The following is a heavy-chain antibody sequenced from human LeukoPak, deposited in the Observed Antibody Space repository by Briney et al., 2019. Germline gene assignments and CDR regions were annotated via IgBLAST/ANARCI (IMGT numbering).Heavy chain of an antibody. Sequence: ASVKVSCKASGYTFTSYYMHWVRQAPGQGLEWMGIINPSGGSTSYAQKFQGRVTMTRDTSTSTVYMELSSLRSEDTAVYYCARDSYCGGDCYAFGYWGQGTLVTVSS. D-gene: IGHD2-21*02. CDR2: INPSGGST. V-gene: IGHV1-46*01. CDR3: ARDSYCGGDCYAFGY. CDR1: GYTFTSYY. J-gene: IGHJ4*02.